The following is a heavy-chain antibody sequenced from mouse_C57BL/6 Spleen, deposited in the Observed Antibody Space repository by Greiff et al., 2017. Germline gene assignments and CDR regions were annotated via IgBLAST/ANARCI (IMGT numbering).Heavy chain of an antibody. D-gene: IGHD1-1*01. Sequence: QVQLKQSGAELVKPGASVKISCKASGYAFSSYWMNWVKQRPGKGLEWIGQIYPGDGDTNYNGKFKGKATLTADKSSSTAYMQLSSLTSEDSAVYFCARDVTVDYAMDYWGQGTSVTVSS. J-gene: IGHJ4*01. CDR3: ARDVTVDYAMDY. CDR2: IYPGDGDT. V-gene: IGHV1-80*01. CDR1: GYAFSSYW.